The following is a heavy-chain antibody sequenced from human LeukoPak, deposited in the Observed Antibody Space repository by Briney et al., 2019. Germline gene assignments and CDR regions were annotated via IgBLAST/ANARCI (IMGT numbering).Heavy chain of an antibody. CDR3: ATVAAQTGGYFQH. J-gene: IGHJ1*01. Sequence: SLKVSCKASGGTFSSYAISLVRQAPGQGLEWMGGIIPIFGTANYAQKFQGRVTITADESTRTAYMELRSLRSEDTAVYYCATVAAQTGGYFQHWGQGTLVTVSS. V-gene: IGHV1-69*13. D-gene: IGHD2-15*01. CDR1: GGTFSSYA. CDR2: IIPIFGTA.